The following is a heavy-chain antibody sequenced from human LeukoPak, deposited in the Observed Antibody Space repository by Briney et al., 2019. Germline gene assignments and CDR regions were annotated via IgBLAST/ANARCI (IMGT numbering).Heavy chain of an antibody. CDR3: ATDIFYYGSGRTPFDY. J-gene: IGHJ4*02. Sequence: GASVKVSCKVSRYTLTELSMHWVRQAPGKGLEWMGGFDPEDGETIYAQKFQGRVTMTEDTSTDTAYMELSSLRSEDTAVYYCATDIFYYGSGRTPFDYWGQGTLVTVSS. CDR1: RYTLTELS. CDR2: FDPEDGET. D-gene: IGHD3-10*01. V-gene: IGHV1-24*01.